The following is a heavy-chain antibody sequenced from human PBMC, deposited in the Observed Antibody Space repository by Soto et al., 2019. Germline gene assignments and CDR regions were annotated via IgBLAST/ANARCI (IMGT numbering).Heavy chain of an antibody. Sequence: SETLSLTCAVSGGSISSSNWLSWVRQPPGKGLEMIGEIYHSGSTNYNPSLKSRVTISVDTSKNQFSLKLSSVTAADTAVYYCARAIPTPRYYYYYGMDVWGQGTTVTAP. CDR2: IYHSGST. D-gene: IGHD2-21*01. V-gene: IGHV4-4*02. CDR3: ARAIPTPRYYYYYGMDV. J-gene: IGHJ6*02. CDR1: GGSISSSNW.